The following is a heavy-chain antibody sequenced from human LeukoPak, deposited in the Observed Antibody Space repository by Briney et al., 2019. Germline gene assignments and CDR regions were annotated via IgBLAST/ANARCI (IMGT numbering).Heavy chain of an antibody. J-gene: IGHJ6*04. CDR1: GYTFNIYG. CDR2: ISTYNGYA. D-gene: IGHD6-19*01. Sequence: ASVKVSRKASGYTFNIYGISWVRQAPGQGLEWMGWISTYNGYANYAQRLQGRVTMTTETSTSTAYMELRSLRSDDTAVYCCARNSSDWYGYMDVWGKGTTVTVSS. V-gene: IGHV1-18*01. CDR3: ARNSSDWYGYMDV.